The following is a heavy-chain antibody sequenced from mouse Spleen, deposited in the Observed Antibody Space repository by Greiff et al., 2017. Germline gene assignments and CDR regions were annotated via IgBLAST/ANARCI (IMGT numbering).Heavy chain of an antibody. D-gene: IGHD1-1*01. V-gene: IGHV5-6*01. CDR1: GFTFSSYG. CDR2: ISSGGSYT. CDR3: AREDGGSSCYY. J-gene: IGHJ2*01. Sequence: EVHLVESGGDLVKPGGSLKLSCAASGFTFSSYGMSWVRQTPDKRLEWVATISSGGSYTYYPDSVKGRFTISRDNAKNTLYLQMSSLKSEDTAMYYCAREDGGSSCYYWGQGTTLTVSS.